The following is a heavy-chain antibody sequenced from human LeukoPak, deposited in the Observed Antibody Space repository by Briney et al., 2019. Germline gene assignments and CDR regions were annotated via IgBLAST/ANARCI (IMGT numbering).Heavy chain of an antibody. CDR2: ISSSSSYI. CDR3: ARFEARDGYKRYFDY. CDR1: GFTFSSYS. J-gene: IGHJ4*02. V-gene: IGHV3-21*01. D-gene: IGHD5-24*01. Sequence: AGGSLRLSCAASGFTFSSYSMNWVRQAPGKGLEWVSSISSSSSYIYYADSVKGRFTISRDNAKNSLYLQMNSLRAEDTAVYYCARFEARDGYKRYFDYWGQGTLVTVSS.